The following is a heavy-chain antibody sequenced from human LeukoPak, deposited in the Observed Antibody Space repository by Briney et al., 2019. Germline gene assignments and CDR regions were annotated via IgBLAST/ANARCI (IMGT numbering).Heavy chain of an antibody. V-gene: IGHV4-34*01. D-gene: IGHD3-22*01. CDR3: ARGSGYYDSK. Sequence: SEILSLTCAVYGGSFSGYYWSWIRQPPGKGLEWIGEINHSGSTNYNPSLKSRVTISVDTSKNQFSLKLSSVTAADTAVYYCARGSGYYDSKWGQGTLVTVSS. CDR1: GGSFSGYY. J-gene: IGHJ4*02. CDR2: INHSGST.